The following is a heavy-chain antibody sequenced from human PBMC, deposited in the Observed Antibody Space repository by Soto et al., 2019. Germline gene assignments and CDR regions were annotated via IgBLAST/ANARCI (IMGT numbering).Heavy chain of an antibody. CDR2: IRSKANSYAT. V-gene: IGHV3-73*01. D-gene: IGHD6-13*01. CDR3: TRRAARPDYYGMDV. Sequence: PGGSLRLSYAASGFSFSGSAMHWVRQASGKGLEWVGRIRSKANSYATAYAASVKGRFTISRDDSKNTAYLQMNSLKTEDTAVYYCTRRAARPDYYGMDVWDQGTTVTVSS. CDR1: GFSFSGSA. J-gene: IGHJ6*02.